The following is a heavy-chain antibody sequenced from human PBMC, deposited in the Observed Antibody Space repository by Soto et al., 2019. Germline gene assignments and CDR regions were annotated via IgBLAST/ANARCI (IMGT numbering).Heavy chain of an antibody. CDR1: GYTFNKYG. V-gene: IGHV1-18*01. CDR2: ISAFNDYT. CDR3: ARGSGVVIPAGTPDAFDV. Sequence: QAQLVQSGGEVKRPGASVKVSCKASGYTFNKYGFNWVRQAPGQGLEWMGGISAFNDYTNLAQKFQGRITLNTDASTNTAHIELQILRSDDTAMYYCARGSGVVIPAGTPDAFDVWGEGTMVTVSS. J-gene: IGHJ3*01. D-gene: IGHD6-13*01.